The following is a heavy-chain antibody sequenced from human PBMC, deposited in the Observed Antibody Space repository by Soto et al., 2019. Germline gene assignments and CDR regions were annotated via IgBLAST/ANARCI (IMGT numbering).Heavy chain of an antibody. V-gene: IGHV3-23*01. CDR3: AKGCDRCYYYHGTDV. CDR1: GFTFSAYA. CDR2: TSGSGSST. D-gene: IGHD2-2*02. J-gene: IGHJ6*02. Sequence: GGSLRLSCAASGFTFSAYAMIWVRQAPGKGLEWVSATSGSGSSTYYPDSVKGRFTISRDNSKNTLFLQMNSLRAEDTAVYYCAKGCDRCYYYHGTDVWGQGTTVTVSS.